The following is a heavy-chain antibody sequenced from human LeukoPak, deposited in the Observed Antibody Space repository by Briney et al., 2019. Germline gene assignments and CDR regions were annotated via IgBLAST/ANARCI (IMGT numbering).Heavy chain of an antibody. D-gene: IGHD1-26*01. CDR3: AKAPGSPAG. Sequence: PGGPLRLSCAASGFTFSSYGMHWVRQAPGKGLEWVAVISYDGSNKYYADSVKGRFTISRDNSKNTLYLQMNSLRAEDTAVYYCAKAPGSPAGWGQGTLVTVSS. CDR1: GFTFSSYG. CDR2: ISYDGSNK. J-gene: IGHJ4*02. V-gene: IGHV3-30*18.